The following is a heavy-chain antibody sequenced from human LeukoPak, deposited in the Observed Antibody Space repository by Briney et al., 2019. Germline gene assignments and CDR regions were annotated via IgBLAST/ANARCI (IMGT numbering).Heavy chain of an antibody. CDR3: AKDFSDSTGYYNWFDT. D-gene: IGHD3-22*01. Sequence: PGGSLRLSCAASGFAFSSYAMTWVRQAPGKGLEWVSGISGGGAATYYADSVKGRSTISRDNSKNTLYLQMNSLRAEDTAVYYCAKDFSDSTGYYNWFDTWGQGTLVTVSS. CDR1: GFAFSSYA. J-gene: IGHJ5*02. CDR2: ISGGGAAT. V-gene: IGHV3-23*01.